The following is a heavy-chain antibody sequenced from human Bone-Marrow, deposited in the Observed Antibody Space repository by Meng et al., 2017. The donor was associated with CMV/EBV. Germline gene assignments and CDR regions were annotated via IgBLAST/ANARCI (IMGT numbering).Heavy chain of an antibody. Sequence: SETLSLTCTVPGGSVSSGSYYWSWIRQPPGKGLEWIGYIYYSGSTNYNPSLKSRVTISVDTSKNQFSLKLSSVTAADTAVYYCAREGIAAAAFFDPWGQGTRVTVSS. V-gene: IGHV4-61*01. CDR3: AREGIAAAAFFDP. J-gene: IGHJ5*02. CDR1: GGSVSSGSYY. CDR2: IYYSGST. D-gene: IGHD6-13*01.